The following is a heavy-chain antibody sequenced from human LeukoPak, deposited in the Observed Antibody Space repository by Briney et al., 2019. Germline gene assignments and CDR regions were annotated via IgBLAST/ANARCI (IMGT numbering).Heavy chain of an antibody. Sequence: SETLYLTCAVSGGPISSGGYSWSWIRQPPGKGLEWIGYIYHSGSTYYNPSLKSRVTISVDRSKNQFSLKLSSVTAADTAVYYCARDSGMVRGEAYYYYGMDVWGKGTTVTVSS. J-gene: IGHJ6*04. CDR2: IYHSGST. V-gene: IGHV4-30-2*01. D-gene: IGHD3-10*01. CDR3: ARDSGMVRGEAYYYYGMDV. CDR1: GGPISSGGYS.